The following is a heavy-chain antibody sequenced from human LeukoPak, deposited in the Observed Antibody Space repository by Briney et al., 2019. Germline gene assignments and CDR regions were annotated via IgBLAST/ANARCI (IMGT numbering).Heavy chain of an antibody. CDR3: ASVFDGYKTIDY. Sequence: GGSLRLSCAASGFTFSSYEMNWVRQAPGKGLEWVSYISSSGSTIYYADSVKGRFTISRDNAKNSLYLQMNNLRAEDTAVYYCASVFDGYKTIDYWGQGTLVTVSS. CDR1: GFTFSSYE. V-gene: IGHV3-48*03. J-gene: IGHJ4*01. CDR2: ISSSGSTI. D-gene: IGHD5-24*01.